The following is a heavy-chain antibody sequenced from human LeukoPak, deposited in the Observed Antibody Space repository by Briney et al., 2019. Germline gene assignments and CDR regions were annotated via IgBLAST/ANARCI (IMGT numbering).Heavy chain of an antibody. CDR2: ISAYNGNT. V-gene: IGHV1-18*01. D-gene: IGHD3-22*01. J-gene: IGHJ4*02. Sequence: ASVKVSCKASGYTFTSYGISWVRQAPGQGLEWMGWISAYNGNTNYAQKLQGGVTMTTDTSTSTAYMELRSLRSDDTAVYYCARVFYDSSGYYQVYYFDYWGQGTLVTVSS. CDR3: ARVFYDSSGYYQVYYFDY. CDR1: GYTFTSYG.